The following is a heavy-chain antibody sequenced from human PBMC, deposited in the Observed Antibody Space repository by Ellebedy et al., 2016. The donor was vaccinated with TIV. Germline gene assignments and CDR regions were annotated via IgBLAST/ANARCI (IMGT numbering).Heavy chain of an antibody. V-gene: IGHV3-9*01. Sequence: GGSLRLSCAASGFTFDDYAMHWVRQAPGKGLEWVSGISWNSGSIGYADSVKGRFTISRDNSKNTLYLQMNSLRAEDTAVYYCARDCGGDCSGYWGQGTLVTVSS. CDR3: ARDCGGDCSGY. J-gene: IGHJ4*02. D-gene: IGHD2-21*02. CDR2: ISWNSGSI. CDR1: GFTFDDYA.